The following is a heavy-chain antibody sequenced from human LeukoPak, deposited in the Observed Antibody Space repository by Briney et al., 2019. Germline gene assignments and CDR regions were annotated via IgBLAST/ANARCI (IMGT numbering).Heavy chain of an antibody. Sequence: SETLSLTCTVSGGSISSYYWSWIRQPPGKGLEWIGEINHSGSTNYNPSLKSRVTISVDTPKNQFSLKLSSVTAADTAVYYCARDRSKGAYYFDSWGQGTLVTVSS. CDR2: INHSGST. D-gene: IGHD1-26*01. CDR1: GGSISSYY. V-gene: IGHV4-34*01. CDR3: ARDRSKGAYYFDS. J-gene: IGHJ4*02.